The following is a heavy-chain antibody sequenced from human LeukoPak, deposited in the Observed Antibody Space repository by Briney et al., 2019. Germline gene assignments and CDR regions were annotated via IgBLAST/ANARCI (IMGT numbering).Heavy chain of an antibody. Sequence: SETLSLTCTVSGGSISSYYWSWIRQPPGKGLEWIGYIYYSGSTNYNPSLKSRVTISVDTSKNQFSLKLSSVTAADTAVYYCARDHSFWSGYLGALSAFDIWGQGTMVTVSS. D-gene: IGHD3-3*01. V-gene: IGHV4-59*01. CDR3: ARDHSFWSGYLGALSAFDI. J-gene: IGHJ3*02. CDR2: IYYSGST. CDR1: GGSISSYY.